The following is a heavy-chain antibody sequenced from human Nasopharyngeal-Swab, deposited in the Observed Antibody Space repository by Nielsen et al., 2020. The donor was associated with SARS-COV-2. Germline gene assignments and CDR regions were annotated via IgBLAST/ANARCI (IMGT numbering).Heavy chain of an antibody. CDR3: ARDVGGRDNY. J-gene: IGHJ4*02. Sequence: GESLKISCAASGFTVSSNYMSWVRQAPGKGLEWVSVIYSGGSTYYADSVKGRFTISRDNAKNTLYLQMNSLRADDTAVYYCARDVGGRDNYWGQGALVTVSS. V-gene: IGHV3-53*01. CDR1: GFTVSSNY. CDR2: IYSGGST. D-gene: IGHD2-15*01.